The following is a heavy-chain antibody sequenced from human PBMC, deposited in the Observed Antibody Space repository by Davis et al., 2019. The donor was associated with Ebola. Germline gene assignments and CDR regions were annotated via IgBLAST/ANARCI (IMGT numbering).Heavy chain of an antibody. V-gene: IGHV4-61*01. CDR3: ARVVVLVIAPNWFDP. CDR2: IYYSGST. CDR1: GGSVSSGSYY. Sequence: MPSETLSLTCTVSGGSVSSGSYYGSWIRQPPGKGLEWIGYIYYSGSTNYNPSLKSRVTISVDTSKNQFSLKLNSVTAADTAVYYCARVVVLVIAPNWFDPWGQGTLVTVSS. D-gene: IGHD3/OR15-3a*01. J-gene: IGHJ5*02.